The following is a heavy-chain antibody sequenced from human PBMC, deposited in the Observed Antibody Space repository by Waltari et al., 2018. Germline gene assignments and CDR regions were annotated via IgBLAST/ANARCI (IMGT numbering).Heavy chain of an antibody. CDR1: GFTFSSDG. J-gene: IGHJ4*02. Sequence: QVQLVESGGGVVQPGGSLRLSCGASGFTFSSDGMHWDRQAPGKGLEWVAFIRYDGSNKYYADSVKGRFTISRDNSKNTLYLQMNSLRAEDTAVYYCAKDRGAARHFDYWGQGTLVTVSS. V-gene: IGHV3-30*02. CDR2: IRYDGSNK. D-gene: IGHD6-6*01. CDR3: AKDRGAARHFDY.